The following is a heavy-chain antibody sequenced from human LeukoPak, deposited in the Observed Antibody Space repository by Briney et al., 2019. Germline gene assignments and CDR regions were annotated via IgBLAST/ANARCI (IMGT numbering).Heavy chain of an antibody. D-gene: IGHD3-10*01. Sequence: SETLSLTCTVSGGSISSGGYYWSWIRQPAGKGLEWIGRIYTSGSTNYNPSLKSRVTMSVDTSKNQFSLKLSSVTAADTAVYYCARDRLLLWFGELDYWGQGTLVTVSS. J-gene: IGHJ4*02. V-gene: IGHV4-61*02. CDR2: IYTSGST. CDR3: ARDRLLLWFGELDY. CDR1: GGSISSGGYY.